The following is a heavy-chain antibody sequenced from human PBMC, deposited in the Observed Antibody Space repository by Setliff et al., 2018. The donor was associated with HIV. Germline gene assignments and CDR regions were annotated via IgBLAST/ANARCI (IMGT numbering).Heavy chain of an antibody. D-gene: IGHD3-22*01. CDR2: IDWDDDK. Sequence: SGPMLVNPTQTLTLTCTFSGFSLTTSGMCISWVRQSPGKAPEWLGRIDWDDDKFYSTSLKTSLTISKDTSKNQVGLTMTNMDPVDTATYYCARTYKSDSSDYRFDFWGPGTLVTVSS. CDR1: GFSLTTSGMC. V-gene: IGHV2-70*16. CDR3: ARTYKSDSSDYRFDF. J-gene: IGHJ4*02.